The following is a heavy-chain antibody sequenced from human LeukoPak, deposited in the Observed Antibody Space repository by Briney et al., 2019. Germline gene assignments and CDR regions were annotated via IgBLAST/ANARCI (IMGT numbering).Heavy chain of an antibody. J-gene: IGHJ4*02. CDR1: GFTFSSYA. D-gene: IGHD3-22*01. CDR3: VACYYDSSGYYPFDY. Sequence: GGSLRLSCAASGFTFSSYAMSWVRQAPGKGLGWVSAISGSGGSTYYADSVKGRFTISRDNSKNTLYLQMNGLRAEDTAVYYCVACYYDSSGYYPFDYWGQGTLVTVSS. V-gene: IGHV3-23*01. CDR2: ISGSGGST.